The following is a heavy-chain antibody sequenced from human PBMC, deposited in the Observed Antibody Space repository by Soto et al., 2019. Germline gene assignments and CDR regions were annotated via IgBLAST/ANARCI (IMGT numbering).Heavy chain of an antibody. V-gene: IGHV5-51*01. Sequence: GESLKISCKGSGYSFGMFWIGVVRQTSGKGLEYMGIIYPGDSDTKYNPSFQGQVTMSVDKSINTAYLQWRSLKASDTAIYYCVRHAFTMDRGPFDPWGQGTQVTVSS. CDR2: IYPGDSDT. D-gene: IGHD2-2*03. J-gene: IGHJ5*02. CDR1: GYSFGMFW. CDR3: VRHAFTMDRGPFDP.